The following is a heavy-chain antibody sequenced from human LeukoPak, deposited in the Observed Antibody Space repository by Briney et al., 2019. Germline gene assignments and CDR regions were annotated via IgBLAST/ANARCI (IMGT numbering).Heavy chain of an antibody. J-gene: IGHJ4*02. CDR3: ARGSITMIVVETPDY. CDR2: ISSSSSYI. D-gene: IGHD3-22*01. Sequence: GGSLRLSCAASGFTFSSYSMNRVRQAPGKGLEWVSSISSSSSYIYYADSVKGRFTISRGNAKNSLYLQMNSLRAEDTAVYYCARGSITMIVVETPDYWGQGTLVTVSS. V-gene: IGHV3-21*01. CDR1: GFTFSSYS.